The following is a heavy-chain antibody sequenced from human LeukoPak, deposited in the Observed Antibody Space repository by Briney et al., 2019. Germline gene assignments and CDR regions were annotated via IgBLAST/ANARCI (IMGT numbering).Heavy chain of an antibody. D-gene: IGHD1-26*01. J-gene: IGHJ3*02. CDR1: GGSISSYY. V-gene: IGHV4-59*08. CDR2: IYYTGST. CDR3: ARQDSGSYLNPLDI. Sequence: SETLSLTCIVSGGSISSYYWSWIRQPPGKGLEWIGYIYYTGSTNYNPSLKSRVTISVDTSRNQLSLKLSSVTAADTAVYYCARQDSGSYLNPLDIWGQGTVVTVSS.